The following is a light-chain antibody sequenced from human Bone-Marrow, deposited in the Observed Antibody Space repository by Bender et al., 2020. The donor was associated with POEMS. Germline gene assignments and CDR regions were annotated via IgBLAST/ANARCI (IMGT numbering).Light chain of an antibody. J-gene: IGLJ3*02. CDR3: CSYADNSVWV. Sequence: QSALTQPASVSASPGQSITISCTGASSDVGAYNLVSWFQQHPGKAPELMIYEVNKRPSGVSNRFSGSKSGNTASLTISGLQAEDEADFYCCSYADNSVWVFGGGTKLTVL. CDR1: SSDVGAYNL. V-gene: IGLV2-23*02. CDR2: EVN.